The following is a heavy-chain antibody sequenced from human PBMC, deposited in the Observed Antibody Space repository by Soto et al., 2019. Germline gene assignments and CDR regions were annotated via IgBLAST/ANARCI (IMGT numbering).Heavy chain of an antibody. CDR2: ISGSGGST. D-gene: IGHD1-26*01. J-gene: IGHJ4*02. Sequence: EVQLLESGGGLVQPGGSLRLSCTTSGFTFSTYSMSWVRQAPGKGLEWVSTISGSGGSTYYADSVRGRFTISRDNSKNTLYLQINSLRADDTAVYYCAKDREGGRWKLLFDYWGQGTLVTVSS. CDR3: AKDREGGRWKLLFDY. V-gene: IGHV3-23*01. CDR1: GFTFSTYS.